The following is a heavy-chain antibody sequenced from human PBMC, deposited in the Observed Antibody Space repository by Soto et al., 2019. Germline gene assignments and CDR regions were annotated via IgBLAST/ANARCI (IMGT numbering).Heavy chain of an antibody. CDR2: IIPILGIA. CDR1: GGIFSSYT. D-gene: IGHD3-3*01. CDR3: RRNAAEGGADGLEWGDGRWLAGGRGGGGGPRGG. Sequence: QVQLVQSGAEVKKPGSSVKVSCKASGGIFSSYTISWVRQAPGQGLEWMGRIIPILGIANYAQKFQGRVSMTGICLAFSTQTTTRGFSGRSSRPRTKRRNAAEGGADGLEWGDGRWLAGGRGGGGGPRGGGGQGTLVTVSS. J-gene: IGHJ4*02. V-gene: IGHV1-69*02.